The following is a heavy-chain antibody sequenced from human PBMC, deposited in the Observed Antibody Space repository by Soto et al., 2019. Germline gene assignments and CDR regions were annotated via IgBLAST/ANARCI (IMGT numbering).Heavy chain of an antibody. V-gene: IGHV3-23*01. D-gene: IGHD1-26*01. CDR2: ITGGVGVT. CDR1: GFTFSSYA. J-gene: IGHJ4*02. CDR3: AKFQGATVNKWYFHY. Sequence: EVQLLESGGGLVQPGGSLRLSCAASGFTFSSYAMTWVRQAPGKGLEWVSVITGGVGVTYYADSVKGRFTISRDNSKNTLYLQMNSLRAEDTAVYNCAKFQGATVNKWYFHYWGQGTLVTVSS.